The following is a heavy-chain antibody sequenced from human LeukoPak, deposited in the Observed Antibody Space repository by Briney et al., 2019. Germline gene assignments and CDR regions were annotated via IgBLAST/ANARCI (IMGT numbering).Heavy chain of an antibody. CDR3: ARVAQYLVGASSTAFFEY. V-gene: IGHV4-4*07. CDR2: ISTLGST. CDR1: GGSINNYY. Sequence: SETLSLACSVSGGSINNYYWTWIRQPAGKGLEWIGHISTLGSTNYNPSLKSRVSMSVDTSNYHFSLKLSFVTAADTAIYYCARVAQYLVGASSTAFFEYWGQGTLVTVSS. J-gene: IGHJ4*02. D-gene: IGHD1-26*01.